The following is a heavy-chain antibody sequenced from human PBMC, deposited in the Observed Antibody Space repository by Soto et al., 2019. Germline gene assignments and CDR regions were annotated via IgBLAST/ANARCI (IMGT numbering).Heavy chain of an antibody. J-gene: IGHJ4*02. CDR1: GFTFSSLW. CDR3: ARGGDSYIDY. D-gene: IGHD2-21*02. Sequence: LRLSCAAPGFTFSSLWMVWVRQPPGKGLEWVANIKQEGDESYVDSVKGRFTVSRDNAQNSLFLQMNSLRVEDTAMYYCARGGDSYIDYWGRGALVTVSS. V-gene: IGHV3-7*03. CDR2: IKQEGDE.